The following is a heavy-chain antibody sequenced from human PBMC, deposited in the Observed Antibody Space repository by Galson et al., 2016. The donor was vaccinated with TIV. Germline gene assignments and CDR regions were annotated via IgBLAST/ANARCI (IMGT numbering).Heavy chain of an antibody. Sequence: TLSLTCTVSGSSISSGAFSWSWIRQPPGRGLEWMGYIYHSGSAYYSESLRSRVTISVDRSKNQLSLKLSSVTVADTAVYYCARAEGDAYARWFDSWGQGTLVTVSS. CDR1: GSSISSGAFS. J-gene: IGHJ5*01. D-gene: IGHD2-2*01. CDR3: ARAEGDAYARWFDS. CDR2: IYHSGSA. V-gene: IGHV4-30-2*01.